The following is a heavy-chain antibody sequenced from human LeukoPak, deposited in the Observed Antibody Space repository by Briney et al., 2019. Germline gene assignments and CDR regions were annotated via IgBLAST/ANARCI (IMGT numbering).Heavy chain of an antibody. Sequence: ASVKVSCKASGYTFTGYYMHWVRQAPGQGLEWMGWINPTSGGTNYAQKFQGRVTMTRDTSISTAYMELSRLRSDDTAVYYCARDGQGYYGSGSYPLYYYYYMDVWGKGTTVTVSS. CDR3: ARDGQGYYGSGSYPLYYYYYMDV. J-gene: IGHJ6*03. CDR2: INPTSGGT. D-gene: IGHD3-10*01. CDR1: GYTFTGYY. V-gene: IGHV1-2*02.